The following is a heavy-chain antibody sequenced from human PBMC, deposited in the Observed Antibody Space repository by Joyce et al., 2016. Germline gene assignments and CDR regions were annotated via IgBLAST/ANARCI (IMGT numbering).Heavy chain of an antibody. Sequence: QEQLEESGGGVVQPGTSLRLSCTASGSSFSGYAMNWVRQAPGKGLEWVAIISYDGTNKFYADSVRGRFTISRDNYKNTLFLQMNSLTIEDAGVYYCARRSGIPAGRRPGAFDMWGQGTVVTVSS. J-gene: IGHJ3*02. CDR3: ARRSGIPAGRRPGAFDM. CDR1: GSSFSGYA. V-gene: IGHV3-30*04. CDR2: ISYDGTNK. D-gene: IGHD6-13*01.